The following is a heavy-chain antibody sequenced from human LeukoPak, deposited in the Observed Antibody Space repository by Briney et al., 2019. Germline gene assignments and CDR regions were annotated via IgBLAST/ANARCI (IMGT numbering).Heavy chain of an antibody. D-gene: IGHD2-2*01. Sequence: SQTLSLTCTVSGGSISSGGYYWSWIRQHPGKGLEWIGYIYYSGCTYYNPSLKSRVTISVDTSKNQFSLKLSSVTAADTAVYYCARDLSCSSTSCYGNWFDPWGQGTLVTVSS. CDR3: ARDLSCSSTSCYGNWFDP. CDR2: IYYSGCT. CDR1: GGSISSGGYY. V-gene: IGHV4-31*03. J-gene: IGHJ5*02.